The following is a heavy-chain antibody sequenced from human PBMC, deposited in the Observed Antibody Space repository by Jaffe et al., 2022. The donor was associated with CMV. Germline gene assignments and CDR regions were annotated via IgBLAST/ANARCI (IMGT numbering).Heavy chain of an antibody. J-gene: IGHJ3*02. CDR2: IYPADSDT. Sequence: ELQLVQSGAEVKKPGESLEISCKGSGYDFTNSWIGWVRQMPGKGLEWMGIIYPADSDTRYSPSFQGQVTISADKSINTAYLQWSSLKASDTAMYYCARLEIVPEVNIKRVRAFDIWGQGTTVTVSS. V-gene: IGHV5-51*01. CDR3: ARLEIVPEVNIKRVRAFDI. CDR1: GYDFTNSW. D-gene: IGHD2-8*02.